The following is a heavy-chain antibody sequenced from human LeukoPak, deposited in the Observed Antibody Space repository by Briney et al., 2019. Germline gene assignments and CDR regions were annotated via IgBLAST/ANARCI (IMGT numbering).Heavy chain of an antibody. CDR3: ARDGGRLGSYH. D-gene: IGHD3-10*01. CDR1: GFRFSSYW. CDR2: MNQAGSEK. V-gene: IGHV3-7*04. J-gene: IGHJ5*02. Sequence: AGGSLRLSCAASGFRFSSYWMSWVRQAPGKGLEWVANMNQAGSEKYYVDSVKGRFTISRDNAKNSLYLQMNSLRAEDTAVYYCARDGGRLGSYHWGQGTLVTVSS.